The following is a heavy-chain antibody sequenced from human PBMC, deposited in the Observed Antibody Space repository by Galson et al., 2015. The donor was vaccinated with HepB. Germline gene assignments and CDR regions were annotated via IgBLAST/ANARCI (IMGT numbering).Heavy chain of an antibody. D-gene: IGHD1-26*01. CDR3: ARDFKWNYDY. Sequence: SLRLSCAASGFTFSSYNMHWVRQAPVKGLEWVAIISPDGNTIYYADSVRGRFTISRDNSKSTLFLQADSLRPEDTAVYYCARDFKWNYDYWGQGTLVTVSS. CDR2: ISPDGNTI. CDR1: GFTFSSYN. V-gene: IGHV3-30-3*01. J-gene: IGHJ4*02.